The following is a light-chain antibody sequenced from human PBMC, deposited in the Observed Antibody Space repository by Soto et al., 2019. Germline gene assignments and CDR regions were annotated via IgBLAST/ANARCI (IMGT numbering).Light chain of an antibody. V-gene: IGLV2-14*01. CDR3: SSYTSSSTRV. J-gene: IGLJ3*02. CDR1: SSDVGGYNY. Sequence: QSVLTQPASVSGSPGQSITISCTGTSSDVGGYNYVSWYQQHPGKSPKLMIYEVSNRPSWVSNRFSGSKSGKTASLTISGLQAEDEADYYCSSYTSSSTRVFGGGTTLTVL. CDR2: EVS.